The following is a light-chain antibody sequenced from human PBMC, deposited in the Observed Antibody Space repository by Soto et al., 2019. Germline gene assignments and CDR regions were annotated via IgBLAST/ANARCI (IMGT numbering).Light chain of an antibody. J-gene: IGKJ2*01. Sequence: EIVLTQSPGTLSLSPGERAALSCRASQSVSSNYLAWYQQKRGQAPRLLIYVASNRATGIPDRFSGSGSGTDFTLTISRLEPEDFAMYYCQQYGNSPYTFGQGTKLEIK. CDR2: VAS. V-gene: IGKV3-20*01. CDR3: QQYGNSPYT. CDR1: QSVSSNY.